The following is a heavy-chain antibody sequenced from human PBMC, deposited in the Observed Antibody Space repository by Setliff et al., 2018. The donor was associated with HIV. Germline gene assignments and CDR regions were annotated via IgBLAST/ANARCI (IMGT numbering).Heavy chain of an antibody. CDR3: ARVYGYGHSPIDS. CDR2: IHLSGTT. V-gene: IGHV4-38-2*02. D-gene: IGHD5-18*01. J-gene: IGHJ4*02. Sequence: SETLSLTCSVSSVSGFTIASGYYWGWIRQPPGKGLEWIGTIHLSGTTYFNPSLKSRVTISADTSKKQFSLKLNSLTAADTAVYYCARVYGYGHSPIDSWGQGTPVTVSS. CDR1: GFTIASGYY.